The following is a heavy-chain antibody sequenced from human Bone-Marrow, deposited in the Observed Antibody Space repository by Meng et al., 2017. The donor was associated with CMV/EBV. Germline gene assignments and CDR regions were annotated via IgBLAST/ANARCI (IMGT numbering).Heavy chain of an antibody. V-gene: IGHV3-33*06. Sequence: GGSLKLSCTASGFIFSTYGMHWVRQAPGKGLEWVAVIWYDGSNEDYADSVKGRFTISRDNSKYTLYLQMNSLRAEDTAVYYCAKGGYYFDSSGYSDYWGQGTLVTVSS. CDR3: AKGGYYFDSSGYSDY. J-gene: IGHJ4*02. D-gene: IGHD3-22*01. CDR1: GFIFSTYG. CDR2: IWYDGSNE.